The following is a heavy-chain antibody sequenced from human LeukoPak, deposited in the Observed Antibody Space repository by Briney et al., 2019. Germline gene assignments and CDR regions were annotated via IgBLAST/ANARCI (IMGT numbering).Heavy chain of an antibody. J-gene: IGHJ5*01. V-gene: IGHV3-7*01. D-gene: IGHD4-11*01. Sequence: GGSLRLSCAASGFIFSNYPMNWVRQAPGKGLEWVANIKQDGSEKYYVDSVKGRFTISRDNAKNSLYLQMNSLRAEDTAVYYCAKEGAYPIVTYDSWGQGTLVTVSS. CDR2: IKQDGSEK. CDR3: AKEGAYPIVTYDS. CDR1: GFIFSNYP.